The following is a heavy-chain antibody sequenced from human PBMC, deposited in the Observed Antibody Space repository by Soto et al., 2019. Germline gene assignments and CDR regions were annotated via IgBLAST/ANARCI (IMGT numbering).Heavy chain of an antibody. CDR3: ARGRYGDY. J-gene: IGHJ4*02. D-gene: IGHD1-1*01. CDR2: ISAHNGNT. V-gene: IGHV1-18*01. CDR1: GYTFTSYG. Sequence: QVHLVQSGAEVKKPGASVKVSCKGSGYTFTSYGITWVRQAPGQGLEWMGWISAHNGNTDYAQKLQGRDTVTRDTCTSTAYMEFRSLRSDYTPVYYCARGRYGDYWGQGALVTVSS.